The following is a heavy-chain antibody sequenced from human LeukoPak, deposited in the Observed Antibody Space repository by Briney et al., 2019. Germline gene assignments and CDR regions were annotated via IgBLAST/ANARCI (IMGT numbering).Heavy chain of an antibody. Sequence: PGGSLRLSCAASGFTFSSYSMNWVRQAPGKGLEWVSYVSGSGTSIHYADSVKGRFSISRDNAKNSLFLQMNSLRAEDTAVYYCARDRGVAVSDFWGQGTLVSVSS. D-gene: IGHD3-10*01. J-gene: IGHJ4*02. CDR1: GFTFSSYS. V-gene: IGHV3-21*04. CDR3: ARDRGVAVSDF. CDR2: VSGSGTSI.